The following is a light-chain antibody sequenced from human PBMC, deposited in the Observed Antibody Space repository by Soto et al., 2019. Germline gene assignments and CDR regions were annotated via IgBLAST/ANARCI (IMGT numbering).Light chain of an antibody. CDR3: SSYAGSSVV. V-gene: IGLV2-8*01. Sequence: QSALTQPPSASGSPGQSVTISCSGTNSDVDNYNYVSWYQQHPGKAPKLLMYEVTKRPSGVPDRFSGSRSGDTASLTVSGLQAEDEAYYYCSSYAGSSVVFGGGTKVTVL. J-gene: IGLJ3*02. CDR2: EVT. CDR1: NSDVDNYNY.